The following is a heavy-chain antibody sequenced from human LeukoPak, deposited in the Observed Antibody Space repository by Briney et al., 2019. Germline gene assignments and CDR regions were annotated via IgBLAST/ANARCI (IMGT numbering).Heavy chain of an antibody. CDR3: EKVIVPAAVAYYYYMDV. D-gene: IGHD2-2*01. J-gene: IGHJ6*03. CDR1: GFTFSSYG. V-gene: IGHV3-30*02. Sequence: GGSLRLSCAASGFTFSSYGMHWVRQAPGKGLEWVAFIRYDGSNKYYAVSVKGRFTISRDNSKNTLYLQMNSLRAEDTAVYYCEKVIVPAAVAYYYYMDVWGKGTTVTVSS. CDR2: IRYDGSNK.